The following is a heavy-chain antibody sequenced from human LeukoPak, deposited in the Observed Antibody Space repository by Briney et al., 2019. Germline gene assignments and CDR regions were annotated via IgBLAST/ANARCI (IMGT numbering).Heavy chain of an antibody. V-gene: IGHV3-53*01. CDR1: GFNFRDYS. Sequence: PGGSLRLSCVAYGFNFRDYSMNWVRQAPGKGLEWVSVIYSGGSTYYADSVKGRFTISRDNSKNTLYLQMNSLRAEDTAVYYCARAPDRSGSYYGGFDIWGQGTMVTVSS. J-gene: IGHJ3*02. CDR2: IYSGGST. CDR3: ARAPDRSGSYYGGFDI. D-gene: IGHD3-10*01.